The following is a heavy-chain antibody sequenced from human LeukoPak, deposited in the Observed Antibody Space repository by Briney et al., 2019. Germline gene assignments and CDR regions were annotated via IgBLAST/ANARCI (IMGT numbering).Heavy chain of an antibody. CDR3: ARVKSTTVSNWFDP. Sequence: SETLSLTWTVSGGPISSYYWSWIRQPPGKGLGWIGDIYYSGSTNYNPSLKSRVTISVDTSKNQFSLKLSSVTAADTAVYYCARVKSTTVSNWFDPWGQGTLVTVSS. CDR2: IYYSGST. CDR1: GGPISSYY. D-gene: IGHD4-17*01. J-gene: IGHJ5*02. V-gene: IGHV4-59*01.